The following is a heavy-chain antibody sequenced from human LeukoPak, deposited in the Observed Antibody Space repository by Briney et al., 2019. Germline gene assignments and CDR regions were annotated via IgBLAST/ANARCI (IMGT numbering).Heavy chain of an antibody. CDR3: ARGHDYGDYEPPDWYFDL. V-gene: IGHV4-61*02. D-gene: IGHD4-17*01. Sequence: SETLSLTCTVSGGSISSGSYYWSWIRQPAGKGLEWIGRIYTSGSTNYNPSLKSRVTISVDTSKNQFSLKLSSVTAADTAVYYCARGHDYGDYEPPDWYFDLWGRGTLVTVSS. CDR1: GGSISSGSYY. CDR2: IYTSGST. J-gene: IGHJ2*01.